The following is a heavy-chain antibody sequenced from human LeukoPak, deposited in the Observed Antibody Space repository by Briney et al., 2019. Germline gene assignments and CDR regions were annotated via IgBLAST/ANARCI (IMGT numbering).Heavy chain of an antibody. D-gene: IGHD5-12*01. CDR3: ASIVVTQKSYCFDY. Sequence: SETLSLTCTVSGYSLSSGYYWGWIRQPPGKGLEWIGSIYHSGSTYYNPYLKSRVTISIDTSKYQFSQKLISVTAADTAVYYCASIVVTQKSYCFDYCGRGTRVIVTS. V-gene: IGHV4-38-2*02. J-gene: IGHJ4*02. CDR2: IYHSGST. CDR1: GYSLSSGYY.